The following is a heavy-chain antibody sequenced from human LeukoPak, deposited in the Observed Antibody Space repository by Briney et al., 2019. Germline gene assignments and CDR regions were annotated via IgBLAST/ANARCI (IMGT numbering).Heavy chain of an antibody. Sequence: SVKVSCKASGGTLSSYAISWVRQAPGQGREWMGRIIPILGIANYAQKFQGRVTITADKSTSTAYMELSSLRSEDTAVYYCATPGGSNDYWGQGTLVTVSS. D-gene: IGHD2-15*01. CDR1: GGTLSSYA. CDR2: IIPILGIA. J-gene: IGHJ4*02. V-gene: IGHV1-69*04. CDR3: ATPGGSNDY.